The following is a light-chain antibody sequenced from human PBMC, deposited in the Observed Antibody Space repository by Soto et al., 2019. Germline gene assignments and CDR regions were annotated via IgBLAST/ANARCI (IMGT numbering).Light chain of an antibody. CDR1: QNIRNY. V-gene: IGKV1-39*01. CDR3: QQSYSAPIT. CDR2: MAF. Sequence: IQMTQSPSSLSASVGDTVTITCRASQNIRNYLNWYQQKPGKAPKLLIYMAFTLQSGVPSRFSGSGSGTDFTLTISSLQPEDFASYYCQQSYSAPITFGQGTRLEIK. J-gene: IGKJ5*01.